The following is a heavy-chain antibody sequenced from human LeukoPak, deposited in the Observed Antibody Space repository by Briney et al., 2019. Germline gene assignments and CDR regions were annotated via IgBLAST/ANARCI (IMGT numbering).Heavy chain of an antibody. CDR2: INQGGRT. CDR3: ARVRGASRPASQTYFYYGMDV. D-gene: IGHD6-6*01. J-gene: IGHJ6*02. CDR1: GGSFSDYY. Sequence: SETLSLTCSVYGGSFSDYYWRWIRQPPGKGLEWIGEINQGGRTNYSPALKSRVTISLDTSKNQFSLKLSSVTAADTAAYYYARVRGASRPASQTYFYYGMDVWGQGTTVTVSS. V-gene: IGHV4-34*01.